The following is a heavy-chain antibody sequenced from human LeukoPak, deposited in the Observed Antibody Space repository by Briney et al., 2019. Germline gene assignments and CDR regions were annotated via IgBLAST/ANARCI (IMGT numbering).Heavy chain of an antibody. J-gene: IGHJ4*02. CDR2: IYYSGST. Sequence: SETLSLTCTVSGGSISSYYWSWIRQPPGKGLEWIGYIYYSGSTNYNPSLKSRVTISVDTSKNQFSLKLSSVTAADTAVYYCARDRNRVVVVAATPYYFDYWGQGTLVTVSS. V-gene: IGHV4-59*01. CDR3: ARDRNRVVVVAATPYYFDY. CDR1: GGSISSYY. D-gene: IGHD2-15*01.